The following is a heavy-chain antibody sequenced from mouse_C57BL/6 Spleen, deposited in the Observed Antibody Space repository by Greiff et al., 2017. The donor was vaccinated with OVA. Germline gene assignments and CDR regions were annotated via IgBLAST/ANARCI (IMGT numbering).Heavy chain of an antibody. Sequence: DVQLVESGGGLVKPGGSLKLSCAASGFTFSSYAMSWVRQTPEKRLEWVATISDGGSYTYYPDNVKGRFTLSRDNAKNNLYLQMSHLKSENTAMYYCASEGYSNYGGYWYFDVWGTGTTVTVSS. CDR2: ISDGGSYT. J-gene: IGHJ1*03. CDR1: GFTFSSYA. D-gene: IGHD2-5*01. V-gene: IGHV5-4*01. CDR3: ASEGYSNYGGYWYFDV.